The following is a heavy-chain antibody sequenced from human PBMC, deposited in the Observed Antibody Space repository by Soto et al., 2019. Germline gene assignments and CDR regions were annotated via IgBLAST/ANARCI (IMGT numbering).Heavy chain of an antibody. Sequence: ETLSLTCTVSGGSVSSGSYYWSWIRQPPGKGLEWIGYIYYSGSTNYNPSLKSRVTISVDTSKNQFSLKLSSVTAADTAVYYFARAYRVLRYFDWGYNWFDPWGQGTLVTVSS. CDR3: ARAYRVLRYFDWGYNWFDP. CDR1: GGSVSSGSYY. J-gene: IGHJ5*02. D-gene: IGHD3-9*01. CDR2: IYYSGST. V-gene: IGHV4-61*01.